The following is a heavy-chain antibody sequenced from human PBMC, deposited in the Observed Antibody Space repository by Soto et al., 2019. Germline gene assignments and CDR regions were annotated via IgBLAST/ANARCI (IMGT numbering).Heavy chain of an antibody. CDR1: GFTFSNHY. CDR2: IKQDGSWK. CDR3: ARDAKILQPGASDDASDV. J-gene: IGHJ3*01. D-gene: IGHD2-2*01. Sequence: EVQLVESGGGLVQPGGSLRLSCEASGFTFSNHYMSWVRQAPGKGLEWVANIKQDGSWKFYVDSVKGRFTISRDNAKNSVHLQIDSLRVEDTAVYYWARDAKILQPGASDDASDVWGQGTMVTVSS. V-gene: IGHV3-7*01.